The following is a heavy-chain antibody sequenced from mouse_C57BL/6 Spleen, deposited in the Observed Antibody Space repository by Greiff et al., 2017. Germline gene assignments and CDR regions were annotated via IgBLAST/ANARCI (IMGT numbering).Heavy chain of an antibody. CDR1: GYTFTSYW. V-gene: IGHV1-55*01. J-gene: IGHJ4*01. D-gene: IGHD2-4*01. CDR2: IYPGSGST. Sequence: VQLQQPGAELVKPGASVKMSCKASGYTFTSYWITWVKQRPGQGLEWIGDIYPGSGSTNYNEKFKSKATLTVDTSSSTAYMQLSSLTSEDSAVYYCARGIHYDPHYAMDYWGQGTSVTVSS. CDR3: ARGIHYDPHYAMDY.